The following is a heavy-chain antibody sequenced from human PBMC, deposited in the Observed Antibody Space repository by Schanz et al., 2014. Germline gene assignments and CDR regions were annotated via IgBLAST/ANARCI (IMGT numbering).Heavy chain of an antibody. D-gene: IGHD3-22*01. V-gene: IGHV1-69*08. J-gene: IGHJ3*02. CDR2: IIPVLDRR. Sequence: QVQLVQSGAEVKKPGSSVKVSCKASGGTFSNYNIYWVRQAPGQGLEWLGRIIPVLDRRHAAEKFQDRVTFTADMSTSPAYMELGSLRSEDTAMYYCARDIQYHYDTSGPVGAFDIWGQGTVVTVSS. CDR3: ARDIQYHYDTSGPVGAFDI. CDR1: GGTFSNYN.